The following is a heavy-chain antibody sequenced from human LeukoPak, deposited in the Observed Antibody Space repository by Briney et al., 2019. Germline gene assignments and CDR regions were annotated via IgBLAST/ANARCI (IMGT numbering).Heavy chain of an antibody. Sequence: GASVKVSCKASGYTFIGYYMHWVRQAPGQGLEWMGWINPNSGGTNYAQKFQGRVTMTRDTSISTAYMELSRLRSDDTAVYYCATTSSYDFWSGYYGDWGQGTLVTVSS. D-gene: IGHD3-3*01. CDR3: ATTSSYDFWSGYYGD. CDR2: INPNSGGT. J-gene: IGHJ4*02. CDR1: GYTFIGYY. V-gene: IGHV1-2*02.